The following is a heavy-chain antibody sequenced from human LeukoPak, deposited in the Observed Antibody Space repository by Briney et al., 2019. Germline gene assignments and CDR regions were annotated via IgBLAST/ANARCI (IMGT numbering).Heavy chain of an antibody. CDR3: TRVAVGYSYGQQNWFDP. V-gene: IGHV4-61*02. CDR1: GGSVSSGSSS. CDR2: IYPSGFT. J-gene: IGHJ5*02. D-gene: IGHD5-18*01. Sequence: SETLSLTCSVSGGSVSSGSSSWTWIRRPAGKGLEWIGRIYPSGFTNYNPSLKSRVTISIDTSKNQLSLKLSSVTAADTAVYYCTRVAVGYSYGQQNWFDPWGQGTLVTVSS.